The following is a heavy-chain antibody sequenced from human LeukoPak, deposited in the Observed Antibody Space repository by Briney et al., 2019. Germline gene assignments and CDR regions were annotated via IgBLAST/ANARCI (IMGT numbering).Heavy chain of an antibody. Sequence: ASVKVSCKASGYTFTSYGISWVRQAPGQGLEWMGWISAYNGNTNYAQKLQGRVTMTTDTSTSTAYMELRSLRSDDTAVYYCASLYSSGWAAAFDIWGQGRMVTVSS. CDR1: GYTFTSYG. D-gene: IGHD6-19*01. J-gene: IGHJ3*02. CDR3: ASLYSSGWAAAFDI. CDR2: ISAYNGNT. V-gene: IGHV1-18*01.